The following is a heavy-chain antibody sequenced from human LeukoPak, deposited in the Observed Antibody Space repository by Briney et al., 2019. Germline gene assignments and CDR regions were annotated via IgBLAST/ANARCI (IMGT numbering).Heavy chain of an antibody. D-gene: IGHD6-19*01. CDR3: ARFYDTGWYGHFDY. J-gene: IGHJ4*02. V-gene: IGHV3-33*08. CDR2: IWYGGSNK. CDR1: GFTFSNYD. Sequence: GGSLRLSCAASGFTFSNYDMHWVRQAPGKGLEWVAVIWYGGSNKYYADSVKGRFTISRDNSKNTLYLQMNSLRAEDTAVYYCARFYDTGWYGHFDYWGQGALVAVSS.